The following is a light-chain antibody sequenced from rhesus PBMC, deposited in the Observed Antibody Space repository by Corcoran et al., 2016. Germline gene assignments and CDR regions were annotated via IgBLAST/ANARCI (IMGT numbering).Light chain of an antibody. J-gene: IGKJ3*01. CDR1: QDISNN. CDR2: KAS. CDR3: QHGYGTPFT. Sequence: DIQMTQSPSSLSASVGDRVTITCQASQDISNNLAWYQTNPGKVPMLLIYKASTLQSGVPSRFSGSGSGTDVTLTISSLQPEDFATYYCQHGYGTPFTFGPGTKLDIK. V-gene: IGKV1-25*01.